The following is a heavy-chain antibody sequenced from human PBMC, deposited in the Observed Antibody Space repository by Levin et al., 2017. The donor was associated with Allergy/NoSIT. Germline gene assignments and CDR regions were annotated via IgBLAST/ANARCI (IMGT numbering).Heavy chain of an antibody. CDR1: GFTFSSYA. Sequence: GGSLRLSCAASGFTFSSYALSWVRQAPGKGLDWVSVITGSGGSTDYADSVKGRLTISRDNSKNTLYLQMNSLRAEDTAVYYCAKVTRRCGVDCYSYDFDSWGQGTLVTVSS. D-gene: IGHD2-21*02. CDR2: ITGSGGST. J-gene: IGHJ4*02. V-gene: IGHV3-23*01. CDR3: AKVTRRCGVDCYSYDFDS.